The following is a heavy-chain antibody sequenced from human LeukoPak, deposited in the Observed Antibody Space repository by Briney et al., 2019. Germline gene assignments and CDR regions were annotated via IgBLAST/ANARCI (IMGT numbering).Heavy chain of an antibody. D-gene: IGHD4-23*01. V-gene: IGHV4-30-4*01. CDR2: IFYSGYT. CDR3: AREGYGGNSESFD. J-gene: IGHJ4*02. CDR1: DDSISSGDYY. Sequence: SETLSLTCTVSDDSISSGDYYWSWIRQPPGKGLEWIGYIFYSGYTYYTPSLKSRLTISVDTSKNQFSLKLNSVTAADTAVYYCAREGYGGNSESFDWGQGSLVTVSS.